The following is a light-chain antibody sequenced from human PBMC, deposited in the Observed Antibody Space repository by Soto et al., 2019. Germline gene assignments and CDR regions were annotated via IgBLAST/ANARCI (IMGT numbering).Light chain of an antibody. J-gene: IGKJ4*01. V-gene: IGKV1-16*01. CDR2: ASS. Sequence: DIPMTQSPSSLSASVGDRVTITCRASQGISLYLAWFQQKPGQAPRSLIYASSSLHSGVPSRFSGSGVGTDFTLTISSLQPEDFATYYCQQHSTYPLTFGGGTKVEIK. CDR1: QGISLY. CDR3: QQHSTYPLT.